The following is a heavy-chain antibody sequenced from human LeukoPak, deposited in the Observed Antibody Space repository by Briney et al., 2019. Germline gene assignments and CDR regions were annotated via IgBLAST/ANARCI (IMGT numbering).Heavy chain of an antibody. Sequence: ASVKVSCKASGGTFSSYTISWVRQAPGQGLEWIGRIIPILGIANYAQKFQGRVTITADKSTSTAYMELSSLRSEDTAVYYCARDCSSTSCYSPDAFDIWGQGTMVTVSS. CDR2: IIPILGIA. V-gene: IGHV1-69*04. CDR3: ARDCSSTSCYSPDAFDI. CDR1: GGTFSSYT. J-gene: IGHJ3*02. D-gene: IGHD2-2*02.